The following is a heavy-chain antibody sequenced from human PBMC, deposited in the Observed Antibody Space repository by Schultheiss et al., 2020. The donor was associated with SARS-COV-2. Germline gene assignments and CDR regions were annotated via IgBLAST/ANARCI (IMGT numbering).Heavy chain of an antibody. V-gene: IGHV4-59*12. Sequence: SETLSLTCTVSGGSISSYYWSWIRQPPGKGLEWIGYIYYSGSTNYNPSLKSRVTISVDTSKNQFSLKLSSLTAADTAVYYCARGTQGRIVVVPALLYRGRYYMDVWGKGTTVTVSS. D-gene: IGHD2-2*01. CDR3: ARGTQGRIVVVPALLYRGRYYMDV. CDR2: IYYSGST. CDR1: GGSISSYY. J-gene: IGHJ6*03.